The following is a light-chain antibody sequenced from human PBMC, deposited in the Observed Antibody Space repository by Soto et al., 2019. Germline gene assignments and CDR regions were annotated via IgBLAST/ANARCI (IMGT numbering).Light chain of an antibody. CDR2: GAS. Sequence: ETVLTQSPGTPSLSPGERATLSCRASQSVSSSYLAWYQQKPGQAPRLLIYGASSRATGIPDTFSGGGSGTDFTLTISRLEPEDIAVYYCQQYGSSPWTFGQGTKVEIK. CDR3: QQYGSSPWT. V-gene: IGKV3-20*01. J-gene: IGKJ1*01. CDR1: QSVSSSY.